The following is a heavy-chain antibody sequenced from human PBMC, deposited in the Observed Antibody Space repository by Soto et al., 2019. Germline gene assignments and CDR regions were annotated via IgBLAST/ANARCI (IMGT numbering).Heavy chain of an antibody. J-gene: IGHJ4*02. CDR1: GYIFTTYW. D-gene: IGHD5-12*01. CDR2: INPTDSDT. V-gene: IGHV5-51*01. CDR3: ARQWNFDY. Sequence: EVQLVQSGAEVKTPGESLKISCKASGYIFTTYWIAWVRQMPGRGLEWIGIINPTDSDTRYSPSFQGQVTSSADKSISTTYLQWSSLNASDTATYYCARQWNFDYWGQGTLVTVSS.